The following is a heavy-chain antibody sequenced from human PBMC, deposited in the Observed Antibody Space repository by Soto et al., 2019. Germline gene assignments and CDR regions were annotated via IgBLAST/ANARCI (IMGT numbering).Heavy chain of an antibody. V-gene: IGHV3-9*01. D-gene: IGHD2-15*01. CDR1: GFTFDDYA. Sequence: GGSLRLSCAASGFTFDDYAMHWVRQAPGKGLEWVSGISWNSGSIGYADSVKGRFTISRDNAKNSLYLQMNSLRAEDTALYYCAKDTSSGGRSFGYFDYWGQGTLVTVSS. J-gene: IGHJ4*02. CDR3: AKDTSSGGRSFGYFDY. CDR2: ISWNSGSI.